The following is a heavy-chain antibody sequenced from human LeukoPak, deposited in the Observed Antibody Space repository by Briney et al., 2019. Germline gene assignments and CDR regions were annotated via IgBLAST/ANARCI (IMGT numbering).Heavy chain of an antibody. Sequence: ASVKVSCKASGGTFSSYAISWVRQAPGQGLEWMGWINTNTGNPTYAQGFTGRFVFSLDTSVSTAYLQISSLKAEDTAVYYCARVRITMIVAGAFDYWGQGTLVTVSS. J-gene: IGHJ4*02. V-gene: IGHV7-4-1*02. CDR1: GGTFSSYA. D-gene: IGHD3-22*01. CDR3: ARVRITMIVAGAFDY. CDR2: INTNTGNP.